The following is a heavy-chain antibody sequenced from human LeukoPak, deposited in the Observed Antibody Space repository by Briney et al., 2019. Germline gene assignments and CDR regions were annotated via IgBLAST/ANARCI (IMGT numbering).Heavy chain of an antibody. CDR3: APQLGRLTDY. J-gene: IGHJ4*02. Sequence: ASVKVSCKASGGTFSSYAISWVRQAPGQGLEWMGWINPNSGGTNYAQKFQGRVTMTRDTTVSTAYMELSRPRSDDTAVYYCAPQLGRLTDYWGQGTLVTVSS. D-gene: IGHD7-27*01. CDR1: GGTFSSYA. V-gene: IGHV1-2*02. CDR2: INPNSGGT.